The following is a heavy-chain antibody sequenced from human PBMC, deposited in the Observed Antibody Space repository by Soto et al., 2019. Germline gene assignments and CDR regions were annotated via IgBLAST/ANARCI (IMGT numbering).Heavy chain of an antibody. V-gene: IGHV1-46*01. CDR1: AYTFTPQY. J-gene: IGHJ4*02. CDR2: INPSGGSS. Sequence: ASVTVCCQASAYTFTPQYTHCTLQYPAQGLEWMGIINPSGGSSSYAQKFQGRVTMTTDTSTSTVYMELSSLRSEDTAMDYCARDNEGIAVAGDYWGQGTLVTVS. CDR3: ARDNEGIAVAGDY. D-gene: IGHD6-19*01.